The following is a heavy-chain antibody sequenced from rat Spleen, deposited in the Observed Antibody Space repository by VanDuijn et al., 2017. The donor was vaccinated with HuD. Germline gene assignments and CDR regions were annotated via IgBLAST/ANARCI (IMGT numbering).Heavy chain of an antibody. J-gene: IGHJ4*01. Sequence: EVKFVESGGGLVQPGRSLKLSCAASGFNINDYWMGWVRQAPGKGLEWIGEINKDSSTINYTPSLKDKFTISRDNAQNTLYLEMSKLGSEDTAIYYCAREPPGYGYCVTDAWGQGASVTVSS. V-gene: IGHV4-2*01. D-gene: IGHD4-3*01. CDR1: GFNINDYW. CDR3: AREPPGYGYCVTDA. CDR2: INKDSSTI.